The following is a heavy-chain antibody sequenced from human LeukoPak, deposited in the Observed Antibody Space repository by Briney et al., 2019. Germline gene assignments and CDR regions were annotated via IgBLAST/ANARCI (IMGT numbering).Heavy chain of an antibody. D-gene: IGHD6-13*01. CDR3: ASEYSTFWAGGFDP. V-gene: IGHV4-34*01. J-gene: IGHJ5*02. CDR2: INHSGST. Sequence: SETLSLTCAVYGGSFSGYYWSWIRPPPGKGLEWIGEINHSGSTNYNPSLKSRVTISVDTSKNQFSLKLSSVTAADTAVYYCASEYSTFWAGGFDPWGQGTLVTVSS. CDR1: GGSFSGYY.